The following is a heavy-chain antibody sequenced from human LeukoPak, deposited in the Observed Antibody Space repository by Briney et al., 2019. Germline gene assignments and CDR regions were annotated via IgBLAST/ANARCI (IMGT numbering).Heavy chain of an antibody. D-gene: IGHD2-2*01. V-gene: IGHV3-9*03. CDR3: AKASSTSPDYYFDY. Sequence: SLRLSCAASGFTFDDYAMHWVRQAPGKGLEWVSGISWNSGSIAYADSVKGRFTISRDNAKNSLYLQMNSLRAEDMALYYCAKASSTSPDYYFDYWGQGTLVTVSS. CDR2: ISWNSGSI. J-gene: IGHJ4*02. CDR1: GFTFDDYA.